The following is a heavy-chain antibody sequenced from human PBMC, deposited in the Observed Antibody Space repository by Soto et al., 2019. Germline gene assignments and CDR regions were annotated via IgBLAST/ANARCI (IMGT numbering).Heavy chain of an antibody. CDR2: IYPGDSDT. CDR1: GYSFPTYW. CDR3: ARLYYYGSRSYHYFDY. D-gene: IGHD3-10*01. J-gene: IGHJ4*02. Sequence: GESLKISCNGSGYSFPTYWIAWVRQMPGKGLECMGIIYPGDSDTRYSPSFQGQVTISVDKSISTAYLQWSSLKASDTAMYYCARLYYYGSRSYHYFDYWGQGTLVTVSS. V-gene: IGHV5-51*01.